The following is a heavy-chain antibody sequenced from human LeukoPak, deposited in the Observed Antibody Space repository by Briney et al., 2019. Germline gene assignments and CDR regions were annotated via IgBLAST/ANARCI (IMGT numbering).Heavy chain of an antibody. CDR1: IFTFCSYW. Sequence: GGSLRLYCAACIFTFCSYWMRRVRQAPGKGLEWVANIKQDGSEKYYVDSVKGRFTISRDNAKNSLYLQMNSLRAEDTAVYLCVSGTFYNSSGYCPSPYYFDYWGQGTLVTVSS. CDR2: IKQDGSEK. J-gene: IGHJ4*02. V-gene: IGHV3-7*01. D-gene: IGHD3-22*01. CDR3: VSGTFYNSSGYCPSPYYFDY.